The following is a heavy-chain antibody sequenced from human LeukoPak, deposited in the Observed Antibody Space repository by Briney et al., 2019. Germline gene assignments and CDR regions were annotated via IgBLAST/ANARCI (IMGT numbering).Heavy chain of an antibody. Sequence: SQTVSLTCSVSGGSISSGGYYWSWIRQHPGKGLEWIGYIYYSGSTYYNPSLKSRVTISVDTSKNQFSLKLSSVTAADTAVYYCAREPCGGDCSVDYWGQGTLVTVSS. CDR2: IYYSGST. CDR3: AREPCGGDCSVDY. CDR1: GGSISSGGYY. D-gene: IGHD2-21*02. J-gene: IGHJ4*02. V-gene: IGHV4-31*03.